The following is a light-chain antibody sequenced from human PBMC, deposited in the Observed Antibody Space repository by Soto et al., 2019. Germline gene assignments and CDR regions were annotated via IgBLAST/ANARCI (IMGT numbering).Light chain of an antibody. CDR2: AAS. J-gene: IGKJ1*01. CDR1: QSIGRW. V-gene: IGKV1-5*01. Sequence: DIQMTQSPSTLSASVGDRVTITCRASQSIGRWLAWYQQKPGKAPNLLIYAASTLKSGVPSRFSGSGSGTEFTLTISSLQPDDFATYYCQHYNSYSEALGQGTKV. CDR3: QHYNSYSEA.